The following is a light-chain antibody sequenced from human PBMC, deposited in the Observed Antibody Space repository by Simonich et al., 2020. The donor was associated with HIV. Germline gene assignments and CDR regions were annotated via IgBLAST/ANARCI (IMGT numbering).Light chain of an antibody. CDR1: QSVLYSSNNKNY. Sequence: DIVMTQSPDSLAVSLGERATINCRSSQSVLYSSNNKNYLAWYQQKPGQPPKLLIYWASTRESGVPDRFSCSGSGTDFTLTISSLQAEDVAVYYCQQYLGTPRTFGQGTKVEIK. CDR2: WAS. CDR3: QQYLGTPRT. V-gene: IGKV4-1*01. J-gene: IGKJ1*01.